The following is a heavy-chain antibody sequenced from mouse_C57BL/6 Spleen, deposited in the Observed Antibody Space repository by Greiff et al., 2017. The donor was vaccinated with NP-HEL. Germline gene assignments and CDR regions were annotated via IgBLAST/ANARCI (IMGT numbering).Heavy chain of an antibody. CDR2: IYPGDGDT. Sequence: QVQLQQSGPELVKPGASVKISCKASGYAFSSSWMNWVKERPGKGLEWIGRIYPGDGDTNYNGKFKGKATLTADKSSSTAYMQLSSLTSEDSAVYFCARSGWKDYFDYWGQGTTLTVSS. J-gene: IGHJ2*01. CDR1: GYAFSSSW. V-gene: IGHV1-82*01. D-gene: IGHD3-1*01. CDR3: ARSGWKDYFDY.